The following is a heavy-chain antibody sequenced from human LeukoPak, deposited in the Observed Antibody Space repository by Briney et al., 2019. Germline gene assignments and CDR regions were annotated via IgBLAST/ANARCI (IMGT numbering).Heavy chain of an antibody. Sequence: GGSLRLSCAASGFTFDDYAMHWVRQAPGKGLEWVSGISWNSGSIGYADSVKGRFTISRDNAKNSLYLQMNSLRAEDTALYYCAKALTGYFDWLLDYWGQGTLVTVSS. D-gene: IGHD3-9*01. CDR1: GFTFDDYA. V-gene: IGHV3-9*01. J-gene: IGHJ4*02. CDR3: AKALTGYFDWLLDY. CDR2: ISWNSGSI.